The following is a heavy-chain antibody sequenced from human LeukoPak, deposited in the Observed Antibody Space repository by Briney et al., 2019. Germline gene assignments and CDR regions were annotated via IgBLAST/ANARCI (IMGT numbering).Heavy chain of an antibody. J-gene: IGHJ4*02. D-gene: IGHD3-22*01. CDR1: GYTFTSYD. CDR2: MNPNSGNT. Sequence: ASVNVSCNVSGYTFTSYDINWVRQATGQGLEWMGWMNPNSGNTGYAQKFQGRVIMTRNTSISTAYMELSSLRSEDTAVYYCARVYASSGYFPRAFDYWGQGTLVTVSS. CDR3: ARVYASSGYFPRAFDY. V-gene: IGHV1-8*01.